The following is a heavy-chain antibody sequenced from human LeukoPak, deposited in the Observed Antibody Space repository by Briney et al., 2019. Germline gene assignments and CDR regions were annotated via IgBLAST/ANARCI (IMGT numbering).Heavy chain of an antibody. CDR1: GFTFSSYW. J-gene: IGHJ4*02. V-gene: IGHV3-7*01. Sequence: SGGSLRLSCAASGFTFSSYWMSWVRQAPGKGLEWVANIKQDGSEKYYVDSVKGRFTISRGNSKNTLYLQMNSLRAEDTAVYYCAREEATTVRGVSDYWGQGTLVTVSS. D-gene: IGHD3-10*01. CDR3: AREEATTVRGVSDY. CDR2: IKQDGSEK.